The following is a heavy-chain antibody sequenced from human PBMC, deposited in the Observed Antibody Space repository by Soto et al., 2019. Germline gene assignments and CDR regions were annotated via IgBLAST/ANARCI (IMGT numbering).Heavy chain of an antibody. D-gene: IGHD5-18*01. Sequence: GESLKISCAASGFTFSSYWMSWVRQAPGKGLEWVANIKQDGSEKYYVDSVKGRFTISRDNAKNSLYLQMNSLRAEDTAVYYCARDEDTAPYGMDVWGQGTTVTVSS. CDR2: IKQDGSEK. J-gene: IGHJ6*02. V-gene: IGHV3-7*05. CDR3: ARDEDTAPYGMDV. CDR1: GFTFSSYW.